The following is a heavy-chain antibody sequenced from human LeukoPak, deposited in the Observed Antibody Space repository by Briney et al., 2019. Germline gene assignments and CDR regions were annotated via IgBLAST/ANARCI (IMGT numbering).Heavy chain of an antibody. V-gene: IGHV3-23*01. CDR1: GFTFSSYA. CDR3: ASHHGYSSTWLDY. J-gene: IGHJ4*02. Sequence: GGSLRLSCAASGFTFSSYATSWVRQAPGKGLEWVSAISGSGGSTYYADSVKGRFTISRDNSKNTLYLQMNSLRAEDTAVYYCASHHGYSSTWLDYWGQGTLVTVSS. CDR2: ISGSGGST. D-gene: IGHD6-13*01.